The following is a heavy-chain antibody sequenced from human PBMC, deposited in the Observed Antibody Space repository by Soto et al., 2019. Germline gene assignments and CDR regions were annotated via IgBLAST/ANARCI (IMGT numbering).Heavy chain of an antibody. Sequence: SLILSCAASGFTFSSYAMHWVRQAPGKGLEWVAVISYDGSNKYYADSVKGRFTISRDNSKNTLYLQMNSLRAEDTAVYYCARVTSSGYLPRPRGYFDYWGQGTMVTVYS. CDR3: ARVTSSGYLPRPRGYFDY. V-gene: IGHV3-30-3*01. CDR2: ISYDGSNK. D-gene: IGHD3-22*01. CDR1: GFTFSSYA. J-gene: IGHJ4*02.